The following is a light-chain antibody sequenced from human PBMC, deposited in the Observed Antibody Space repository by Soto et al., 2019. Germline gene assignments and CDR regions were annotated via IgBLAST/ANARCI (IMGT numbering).Light chain of an antibody. CDR3: QQRSNWPSIT. V-gene: IGKV3-11*01. CDR2: DAS. J-gene: IGKJ5*01. CDR1: QSVGSN. Sequence: EIVLTQSPGTLSLSPGERATLSCRASQSVGSNLAWYQQKPGQAPRLLIYDASNRATGIPARFSGSGSGTDFTLTISSLEPEDFAVYYCQQRSNWPSITFGQGTRLEI.